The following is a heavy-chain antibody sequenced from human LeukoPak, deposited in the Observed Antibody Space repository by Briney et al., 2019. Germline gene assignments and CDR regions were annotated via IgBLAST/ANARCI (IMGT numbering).Heavy chain of an antibody. CDR3: VTYYFDSSGPKKNY. CDR2: IFYSGST. V-gene: IGHV4-61*08. J-gene: IGHJ4*02. Sequence: PSETLSLTCTVSGGSVSGDGYYWSWIRQPPGKGLESIGYIFYSGSTNYNPSLKSRVTISVDTSKKQFSLKLSSVTAADTAVYYCVTYYFDSSGPKKNYWGQGTLVTVSS. CDR1: GGSVSGDGYY. D-gene: IGHD3-22*01.